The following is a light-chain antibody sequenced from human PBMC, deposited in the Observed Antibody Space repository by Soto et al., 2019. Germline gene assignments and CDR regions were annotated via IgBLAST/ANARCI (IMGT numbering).Light chain of an antibody. CDR1: QSVSNN. J-gene: IGKJ1*01. V-gene: IGKV3-15*01. CDR2: DAS. CDR3: QQYNNWPSWT. Sequence: ILMTQSPATLSVSPGERTTLSCRASQSVSNNLAWYHQKPGQAPRLLIYDASTRATGIPARFSGSGSGTEFTLTISGLQSEDFAVYYCQQYNNWPSWTFGQGTKVEIK.